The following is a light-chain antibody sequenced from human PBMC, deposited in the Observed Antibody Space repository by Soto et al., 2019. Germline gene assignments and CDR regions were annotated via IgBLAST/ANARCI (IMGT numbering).Light chain of an antibody. CDR3: QQYGSSPPT. CDR2: GAS. Sequence: EIVLTQSPGTLSLSPGERATLSCRASQSVSSNYLAWYRRKPGQAPRLLIYGASYRATDIPGRFSGSGSGTDFTLPITRLEPEDVAVYYCQQYGSSPPTFGPGTRVEIK. J-gene: IGKJ1*01. V-gene: IGKV3-20*01. CDR1: QSVSSNY.